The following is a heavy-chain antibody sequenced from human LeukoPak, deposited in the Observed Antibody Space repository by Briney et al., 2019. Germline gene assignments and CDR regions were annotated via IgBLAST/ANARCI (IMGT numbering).Heavy chain of an antibody. J-gene: IGHJ4*02. Sequence: GGSLRLSCAASGFTFSSYDMSWVRQAPGKGLEWVSSISGGGSTYYADSVKGRFTISRDNSKNTLYLLMNSLRAEDTAVYYCARGPPYYDILTGPLGGFDYWGQGTLVTVSS. CDR1: GFTFSSYD. V-gene: IGHV3-23*01. D-gene: IGHD3-9*01. CDR3: ARGPPYYDILTGPLGGFDY. CDR2: ISGGGST.